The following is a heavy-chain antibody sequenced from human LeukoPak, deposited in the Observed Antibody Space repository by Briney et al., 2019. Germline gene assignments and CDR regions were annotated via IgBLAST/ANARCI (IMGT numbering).Heavy chain of an antibody. V-gene: IGHV3-15*01. CDR2: IKSKTGGGTT. CDR1: GFTFSNAW. D-gene: IGHD3-10*01. Sequence: GGSLRLSCAASGFTFSNAWMTWVRQAPGKGLEWVGRIKSKTGGGTTDYAAPVKGRFTISRDDSKNTLYLQMNSLETEDTAVYYCTTWFGELLWALDAFDIWGQGTMVTVSS. CDR3: TTWFGELLWALDAFDI. J-gene: IGHJ3*02.